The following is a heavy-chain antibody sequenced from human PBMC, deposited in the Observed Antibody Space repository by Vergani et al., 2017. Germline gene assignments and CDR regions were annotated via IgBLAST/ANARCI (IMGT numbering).Heavy chain of an antibody. V-gene: IGHV3-49*04. J-gene: IGHJ4*02. D-gene: IGHD4-23*01. CDR2: IRSKTYGATT. Sequence: EVQLLESGGDLVQPGRSLRLSCQTSGFNFGAYGVSWVRQAPGKGLEWIGFIRSKTYGATTEYAASVRGRFTISRDDSKGIAYLQMSSLKKEDTAVYRCAVEIYDYGGSRDFDYWGQGTLVVVSS. CDR1: GFNFGAYG. CDR3: AVEIYDYGGSRDFDY.